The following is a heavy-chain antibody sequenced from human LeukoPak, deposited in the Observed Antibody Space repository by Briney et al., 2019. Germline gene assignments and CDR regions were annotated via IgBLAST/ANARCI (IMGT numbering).Heavy chain of an antibody. Sequence: SETLSLTCAVYGGSFSGYYWSWIRQPPGKGLEWIGEINHSGSTNYNPSLKSRVTISVDTSKNQFSLKLSSVTAADTAVYYCARAGNYYGSGRYRNWFDPWGQGTLVTVFS. V-gene: IGHV4-34*01. CDR3: ARAGNYYGSGRYRNWFDP. J-gene: IGHJ5*02. CDR1: GGSFSGYY. D-gene: IGHD3-10*01. CDR2: INHSGST.